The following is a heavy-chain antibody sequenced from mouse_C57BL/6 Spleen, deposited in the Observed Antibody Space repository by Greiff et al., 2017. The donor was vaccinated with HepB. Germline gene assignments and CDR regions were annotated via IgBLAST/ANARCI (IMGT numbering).Heavy chain of an antibody. CDR2: IDPETGGT. J-gene: IGHJ3*01. V-gene: IGHV1-15*01. Sequence: QVQLQQPGAELVRPGSSVKLSCKASGYTFTDYEMHWVKQTPVHGLEWIGAIDPETGGTAYNQKFKGKAILTADKSSSTAYMELRSLTSEDSAVYYCTRPWFAYWGQGTLVTVSA. CDR1: GYTFTDYE. CDR3: TRPWFAY.